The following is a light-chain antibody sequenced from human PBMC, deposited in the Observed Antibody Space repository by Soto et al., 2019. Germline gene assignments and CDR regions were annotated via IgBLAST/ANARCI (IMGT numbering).Light chain of an antibody. V-gene: IGKV1-39*01. CDR1: QSISNY. CDR3: QQSYGTPLT. J-gene: IGKJ4*01. Sequence: DMEMTQSPSSLSASVGDRVTITCRASQSISNYLNWYQHKPGKVPKLLIYAASSLQSGVPTRFSGGGSGTDFTLSLNSLQPEDFATYFCQQSYGTPLTFGGGTKIEIK. CDR2: AAS.